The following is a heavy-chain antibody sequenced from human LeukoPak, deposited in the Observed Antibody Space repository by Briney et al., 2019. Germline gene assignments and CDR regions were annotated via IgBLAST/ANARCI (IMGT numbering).Heavy chain of an antibody. V-gene: IGHV5-51*01. CDR2: IYPGDPDT. Sequence: GEPLKISCKGSGYSFTSYWIGWVRQMPGKGLEWMGIIYPGDPDTRYSPSFPGQVTISADKSISTAYLQWSSLKASDTAMYYCARHTPYYYDSSGYFYPFDPWGQGTLVTVSS. J-gene: IGHJ5*02. CDR1: GYSFTSYW. CDR3: ARHTPYYYDSSGYFYPFDP. D-gene: IGHD3-22*01.